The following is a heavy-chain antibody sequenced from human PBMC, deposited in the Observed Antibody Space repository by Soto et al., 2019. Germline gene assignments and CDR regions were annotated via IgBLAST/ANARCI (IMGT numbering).Heavy chain of an antibody. Sequence: EVQLLDSGGGLVQPGGSLRLSCAASGFTFSNYAMTWVRQGPGKGLEGVSGISGSGGRSYYADSVKGRFTISRDNSKSTLYLQMNCLRAEDTAVYYCAKAYFVWSSEQPYYFDYWGQGTLVTVSS. V-gene: IGHV3-23*01. CDR3: AKAYFVWSSEQPYYFDY. D-gene: IGHD3-16*01. J-gene: IGHJ4*02. CDR2: ISGSGGRS. CDR1: GFTFSNYA.